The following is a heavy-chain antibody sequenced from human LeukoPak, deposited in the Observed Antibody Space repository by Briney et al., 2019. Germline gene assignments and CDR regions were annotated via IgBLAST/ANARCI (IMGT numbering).Heavy chain of an antibody. CDR2: IRYDGSNK. CDR3: AKELIEMATIVFGDAFDI. V-gene: IGHV3-30*02. J-gene: IGHJ3*02. CDR1: GFTFSSYG. D-gene: IGHD5-24*01. Sequence: PGGSLRLSCAASGFTFSSYGMHWVRQAPGKGLEWVAFIRYDGSNKYYADSVKGRFTISRDNSKNTLYLQMNSLRAEDTAVYYCAKELIEMATIVFGDAFDIWGQGTMVTVSS.